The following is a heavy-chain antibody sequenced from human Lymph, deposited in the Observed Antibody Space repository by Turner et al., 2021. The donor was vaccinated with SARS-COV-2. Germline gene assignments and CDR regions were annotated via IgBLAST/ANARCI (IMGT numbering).Heavy chain of an antibody. Sequence: QVQLVHSGAEVQKPGSSVKVSCKSSGGTFSSYAITWVRQARGTGLEWMGGISTILAIANDGKKFKGRVKITADKSTSTAYMELSRLRSEETAVYSCAKDSPYCSSTSWYDPWGQGTLVTVSS. J-gene: IGHJ5*02. CDR2: ISTILAIA. CDR1: GGTFSSYA. D-gene: IGHD2-2*01. CDR3: AKDSPYCSSTSWYDP. V-gene: IGHV1-69*10.